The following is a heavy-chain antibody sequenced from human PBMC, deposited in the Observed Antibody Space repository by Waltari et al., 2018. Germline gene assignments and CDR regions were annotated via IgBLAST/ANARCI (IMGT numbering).Heavy chain of an antibody. J-gene: IGHJ4*02. CDR2: ISYDGSNK. D-gene: IGHD1-26*01. V-gene: IGHV3-30-3*01. Sequence: QVQLVESGGGVVQPGRSLRLSCAASGFTFSSYAMHWVRQAPGKGLEWVAVISYDGSNKYYADSVKGRFTISRDNSKNTLYLQMNSLRAEDTAVYYCARDRVVGATPYYFDYWGQGTLVTVSS. CDR3: ARDRVVGATPYYFDY. CDR1: GFTFSSYA.